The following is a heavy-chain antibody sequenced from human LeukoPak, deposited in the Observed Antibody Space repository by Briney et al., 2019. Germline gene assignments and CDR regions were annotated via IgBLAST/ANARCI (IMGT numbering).Heavy chain of an antibody. Sequence: GGSLRLSCAASGFTFSSYEMNWVRQAPGKGLEWLSYISSSSSSIYYADSVKGRFTISRDNAKNSLYLQMNSLRAEDTAVYYCARKYSSSSFDAFDIWGQGTMVTVSS. J-gene: IGHJ3*02. CDR2: ISSSSSSI. V-gene: IGHV3-48*03. D-gene: IGHD6-6*01. CDR1: GFTFSSYE. CDR3: ARKYSSSSFDAFDI.